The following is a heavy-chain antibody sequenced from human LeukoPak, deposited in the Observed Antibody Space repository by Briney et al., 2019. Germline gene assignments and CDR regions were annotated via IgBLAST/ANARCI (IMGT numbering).Heavy chain of an antibody. CDR3: AKPHYPDQGGYYSGSYYFDY. CDR1: GFTFSSYA. J-gene: IGHJ4*02. V-gene: IGHV3-23*01. CDR2: VAGSGNFA. D-gene: IGHD3-22*01. Sequence: PGGSLRLSCAASGFTFSSYAMSWVRQAPGKGLEWVASVAGSGNFAYYAESVKGRFTISRDNSQSTVFLQGSGLRAEDTALYFCAKPHYPDQGGYYSGSYYFDYWGQGALVTVSS.